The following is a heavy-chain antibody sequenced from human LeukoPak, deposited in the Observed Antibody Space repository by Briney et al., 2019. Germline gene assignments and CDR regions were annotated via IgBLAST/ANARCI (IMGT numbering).Heavy chain of an antibody. CDR1: GYTFTSYG. Sequence: ASVKVSCKAFGYTFTSYGISWVRQAPGQGLEWMGWISAYNGNTNYAQKLQGRVTMTTDTSTSTAYMELRSLRSDDTAVYYCARDPTTPYYYYYMDVWGKGTTVTVSS. J-gene: IGHJ6*03. D-gene: IGHD5-12*01. CDR3: ARDPTTPYYYYYMDV. CDR2: ISAYNGNT. V-gene: IGHV1-18*01.